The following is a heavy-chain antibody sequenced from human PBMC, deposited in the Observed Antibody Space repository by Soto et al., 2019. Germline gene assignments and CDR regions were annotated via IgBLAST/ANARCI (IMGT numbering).Heavy chain of an antibody. CDR2: IYYSGST. D-gene: IGHD3-22*01. V-gene: IGHV4-61*01. CDR1: GGSVSSGSYY. Sequence: QVQLQESGPGLVKPSETLSLTCTVSGGSVSSGSYYWSWIRQPPGKGLEWIGYIYYSGSTNYNPSLKSRVXXSXDXXKNQFSLKLSSVTAADTAVYYCASSYYYDSSGYYYWGQGTLVTVSS. CDR3: ASSYYYDSSGYYY. J-gene: IGHJ4*02.